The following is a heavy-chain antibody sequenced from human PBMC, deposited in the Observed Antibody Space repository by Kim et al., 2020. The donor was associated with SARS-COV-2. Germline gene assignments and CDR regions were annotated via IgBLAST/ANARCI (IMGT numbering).Heavy chain of an antibody. CDR3: NTAPHMERGGGSYDF. CDR1: GITFSNAW. V-gene: IGHV3-15*01. J-gene: IGHJ4*02. Sequence: GGSLRLSCAASGITFSNAWMSWVRQAPGKGLEWVGRIKIKADGGTIAYAAPVKGRFTISRDVSKNTLYLQMNSLKTEEPGVYYCNTAPHMERGGGSYDFWGQGNLVTVSS. D-gene: IGHD3-10*01. CDR2: IKIKADGGTI.